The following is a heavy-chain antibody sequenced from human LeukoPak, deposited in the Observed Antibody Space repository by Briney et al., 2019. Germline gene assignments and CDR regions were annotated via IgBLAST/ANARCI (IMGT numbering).Heavy chain of an antibody. Sequence: PGGSLRLSCAASGFTFSTYNMNWDRQAPGKGLEWVSYISSSRSAIYYADSVKGRFTISRDNAKNSLYLQMNSLRDEDTAVYYCARATYYYDSSGYYVGLGFDYWGQGTLVTVSS. CDR2: ISSSRSAI. CDR1: GFTFSTYN. CDR3: ARATYYYDSSGYYVGLGFDY. V-gene: IGHV3-48*02. D-gene: IGHD3-22*01. J-gene: IGHJ4*02.